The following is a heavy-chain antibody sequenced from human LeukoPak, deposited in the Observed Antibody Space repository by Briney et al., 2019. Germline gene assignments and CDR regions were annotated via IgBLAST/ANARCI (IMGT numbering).Heavy chain of an antibody. CDR3: ARDNLKYYDFWSGYYDY. CDR1: GGTFSSYA. Sequence: SVKVSCKASGGTFSSYAISWVRQAPGQGLEWMGGIIPIFGTANYAQKFQGRVTITADESTSTAYMELSSLRSEDTAVYYCARDNLKYYDFWSGYYDYWGQGTLVTVSS. V-gene: IGHV1-69*13. CDR2: IIPIFGTA. J-gene: IGHJ4*02. D-gene: IGHD3-3*01.